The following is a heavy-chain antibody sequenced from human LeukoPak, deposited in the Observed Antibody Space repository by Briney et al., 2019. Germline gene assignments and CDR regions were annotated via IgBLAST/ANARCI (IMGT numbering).Heavy chain of an antibody. CDR3: ASIAVAGSSSDY. V-gene: IGHV3-9*01. CDR2: ISWNSGSI. CDR1: GFTFDDDA. D-gene: IGHD6-19*01. Sequence: PGRSLRLSCAASGFTFDDDAMHWVRQAPGRGLEWVSGISWNSGSIGYADSVKGRLSISRDNAKNSLYLQMNSLRAEDTALYYCASIAVAGSSSDYWGQGTLVTVSS. J-gene: IGHJ4*02.